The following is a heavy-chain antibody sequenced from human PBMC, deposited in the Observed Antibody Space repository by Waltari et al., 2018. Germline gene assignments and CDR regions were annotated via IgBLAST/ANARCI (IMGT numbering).Heavy chain of an antibody. J-gene: IGHJ4*02. CDR2: INPSGGST. CDR1: GYSFTSYY. V-gene: IGHV1-46*01. Sequence: QVQLVQSGAEVTKPGASVKVSCEASGYSFTSYYMHLVRQAPGQGLEWMGIINPSGGSTTYAQKFQCRVTMTRDTSTSTVHMELSSLRSEDTAVYYCARDGFSGSYAYYFDYWGQGTLVTVSS. CDR3: ARDGFSGSYAYYFDY. D-gene: IGHD3-10*01.